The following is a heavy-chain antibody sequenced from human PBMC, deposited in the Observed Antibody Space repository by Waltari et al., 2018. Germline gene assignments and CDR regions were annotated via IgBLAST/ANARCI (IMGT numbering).Heavy chain of an antibody. J-gene: IGHJ5*02. Sequence: QVQLQESGPGLVKPSETLSLTCTVSGGSISSYYWSWIRQPPGKGLEWIGYIYYSGSTNYNPSLKSRVTISVDTSKNQFSLKLSSVTAADTAVYYCARDQGYYGSGWGFDPWGQGTLVTVSS. V-gene: IGHV4-59*01. CDR1: GGSISSYY. CDR3: ARDQGYYGSGWGFDP. D-gene: IGHD3-10*01. CDR2: IYYSGST.